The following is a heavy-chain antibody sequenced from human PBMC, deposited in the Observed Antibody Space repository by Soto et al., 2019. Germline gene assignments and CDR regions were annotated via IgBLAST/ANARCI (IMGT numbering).Heavy chain of an antibody. Sequence: GGSLRLSCAASGFTFSSYGMHWVRQAPGKGLEWVAVISYDGSNKYYADSVKGRFTISRDNSNNTLYLQMNSLRAEDTAVYYCANLPYIAARDAFYIWGQGTMVTVSS. J-gene: IGHJ3*02. CDR2: ISYDGSNK. V-gene: IGHV3-30*18. CDR3: ANLPYIAARDAFYI. D-gene: IGHD6-6*01. CDR1: GFTFSSYG.